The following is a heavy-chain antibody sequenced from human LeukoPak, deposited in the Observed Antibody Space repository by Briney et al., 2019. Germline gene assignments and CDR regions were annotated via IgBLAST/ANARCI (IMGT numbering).Heavy chain of an antibody. CDR1: GFTFTNAW. Sequence: GGSLRLSCAASGFTFTNAWMSWVRQAPGKGLEWVGRVRSKADDGATDYAGPVKDRFTISRDDSTNTLFLHMNSLRTEDTAVYYCARESFSVFGVVIVRNYYFGYWGQGALVTVSS. CDR2: VRSKADDGAT. V-gene: IGHV3-15*01. D-gene: IGHD3-3*01. CDR3: ARESFSVFGVVIVRNYYFGY. J-gene: IGHJ4*02.